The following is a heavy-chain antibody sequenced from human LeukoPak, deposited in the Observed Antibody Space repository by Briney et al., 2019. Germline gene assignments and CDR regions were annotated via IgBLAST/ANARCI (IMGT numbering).Heavy chain of an antibody. J-gene: IGHJ4*02. CDR2: ISYDGSNK. CDR3: AKDGRLAAAGGGVLDY. Sequence: AGSLSLSCAASGFTFSSYGMHWVRQAPGKGLEWVAVISYDGSNKYYADSVKGRFTISRDNSKNTLYLQTNSLRAEDTAVYYCAKDGRLAAAGGGVLDYWGQGTLVTVSS. D-gene: IGHD6-13*01. V-gene: IGHV3-30*18. CDR1: GFTFSSYG.